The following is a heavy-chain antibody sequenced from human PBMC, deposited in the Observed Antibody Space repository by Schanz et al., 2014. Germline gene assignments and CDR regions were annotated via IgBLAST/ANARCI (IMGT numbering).Heavy chain of an antibody. CDR1: GYTFVSYS. Sequence: VQLVQSGAEVKKPGASVKVSCKASGYTFVSYSMHWVRQARGQGLEWVGRFIPILDVGNYAQQFQGRVTFTADKSTSTAYMELSSLRSEDTAVYYCARASRGYYHDSSGYYILGQHWGQGTLVTVSS. J-gene: IGHJ1*01. D-gene: IGHD3-22*01. CDR2: FIPILDVG. V-gene: IGHV1-69*09. CDR3: ARASRGYYHDSSGYYILGQH.